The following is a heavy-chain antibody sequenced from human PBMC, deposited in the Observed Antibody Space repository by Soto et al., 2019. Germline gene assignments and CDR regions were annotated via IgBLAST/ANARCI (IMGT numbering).Heavy chain of an antibody. D-gene: IGHD3-10*01. CDR2: ISWNSGSI. Sequence: EVQLVESGGGLVQPGRSLRLSCAASGFTFDDYAMHWVRQAPGKGLEWVSGISWNSGSIGYEDSVKGRFTISRDNAKNSLYLQMNSLRAEDTALYYCAKGYYGSGSYFDYWGQGTLVTVSS. CDR1: GFTFDDYA. CDR3: AKGYYGSGSYFDY. V-gene: IGHV3-9*01. J-gene: IGHJ4*02.